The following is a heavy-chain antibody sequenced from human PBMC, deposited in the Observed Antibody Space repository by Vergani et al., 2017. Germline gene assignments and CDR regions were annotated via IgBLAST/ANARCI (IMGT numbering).Heavy chain of an antibody. V-gene: IGHV5-10-1*03. Sequence: EVQLVQSGAEVKKPGESLRISCKGSGYSFSTFTDYWISWVRQMPGKGLEWMGRIDPSDSYTKYSPSFQGHVTISADKSISTVYLQWSSLKASDTAMYYCARHGARGGTYYVNDAFDIWGQGTMVTVSS. CDR3: ARHGARGGTYYVNDAFDI. CDR1: GYSFSTFTDYW. D-gene: IGHD1-26*01. CDR2: IDPSDSYT. J-gene: IGHJ3*02.